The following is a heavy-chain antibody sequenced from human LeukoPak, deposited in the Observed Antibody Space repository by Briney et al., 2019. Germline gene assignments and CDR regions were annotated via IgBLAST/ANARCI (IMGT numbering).Heavy chain of an antibody. CDR3: ASNTYYYDIIGYSPWDY. CDR2: INPNSGGT. J-gene: IGHJ4*02. Sequence: GASVKVSCKASGYTFTGYYMHWVRQAPGRGLEWMGWINPNSGGTNYAQKFQGRVTMTRDTSISTAYMELSRLRSDDTAVYYCASNTYYYDIIGYSPWDYWGQGTLVTVSS. CDR1: GYTFTGYY. V-gene: IGHV1-2*02. D-gene: IGHD3-22*01.